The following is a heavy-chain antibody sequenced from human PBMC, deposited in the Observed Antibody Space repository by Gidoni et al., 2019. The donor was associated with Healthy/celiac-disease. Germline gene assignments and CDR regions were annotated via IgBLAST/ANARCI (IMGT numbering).Heavy chain of an antibody. Sequence: QVQLVESGGGVVQPGRSLRLSCAASGFTFSSYGMHWVRQAPGKGLEWLAVIWYDGSNKYYADSVKGRFTISRDNSKNTLYLQMNSLRAEDTAVYYCARDCSGGSCPVDYWGQGTLVTVSS. D-gene: IGHD2-15*01. CDR2: IWYDGSNK. CDR1: GFTFSSYG. CDR3: ARDCSGGSCPVDY. J-gene: IGHJ4*02. V-gene: IGHV3-33*01.